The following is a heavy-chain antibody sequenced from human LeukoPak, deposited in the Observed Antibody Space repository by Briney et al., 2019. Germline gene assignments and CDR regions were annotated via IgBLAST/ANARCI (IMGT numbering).Heavy chain of an antibody. CDR3: ARGPRLMVRGVIAY. Sequence: GASVKVSCKASGYTFTSYGISWVRQAPGQGLEWMGWISAYSGGTNYAQKFQGRVTMTRDTSISTAYMELSRLRSDDTAVYYCARGPRLMVRGVIAYWGQGTLVTVSS. CDR2: ISAYSGGT. V-gene: IGHV1-2*02. CDR1: GYTFTSYG. J-gene: IGHJ4*02. D-gene: IGHD3-10*01.